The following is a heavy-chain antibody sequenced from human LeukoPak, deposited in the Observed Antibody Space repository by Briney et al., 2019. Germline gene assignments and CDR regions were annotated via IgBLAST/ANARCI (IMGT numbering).Heavy chain of an antibody. J-gene: IGHJ6*03. CDR1: SGSFSGYY. Sequence: SETLSLTCAVYSGSFSGYYWSWIRQPPGKGLEWIGEVNDSGITNCNPSLKSRVTISVNTAKNQFSLRLSSVTAADTAVYYCARDWGVSARPGYMDVWGKGTTVTVSS. D-gene: IGHD6-6*01. V-gene: IGHV4-34*01. CDR3: ARDWGVSARPGYMDV. CDR2: VNDSGIT.